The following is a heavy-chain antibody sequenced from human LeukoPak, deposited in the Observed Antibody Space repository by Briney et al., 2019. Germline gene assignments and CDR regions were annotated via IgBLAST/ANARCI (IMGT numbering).Heavy chain of an antibody. J-gene: IGHJ4*02. V-gene: IGHV4-61*02. D-gene: IGHD6-19*01. CDR3: ASDHSGWLGLGY. Sequence: SETLSLTCTVSNVSICSGSHYWNWIRQPAGKGLEWIGRIYAGGRSNYNPSLRSRVTISVDTSKNQFSLRLSSVTATDTGVYYCASDHSGWLGLGYWGQGTLVSVSS. CDR2: IYAGGRS. CDR1: NVSICSGSHY.